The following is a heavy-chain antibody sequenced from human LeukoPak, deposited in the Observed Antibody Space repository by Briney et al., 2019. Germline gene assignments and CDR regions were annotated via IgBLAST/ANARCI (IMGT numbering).Heavy chain of an antibody. CDR1: GFTFSSYA. J-gene: IGHJ4*02. V-gene: IGHV3-64*01. CDR2: ISSNGGST. D-gene: IGHD5-18*01. CDR3: ARLRGYSYGYADY. Sequence: GGSLRLSCAASGFTFSSYAMYWVRQAPGKGLEYVSAISSNGGSTYYAYSVKGRFTISRDNSKDTLYLQMGSLRAEDMAVYYCARLRGYSYGYADYWGQGTLVTVSS.